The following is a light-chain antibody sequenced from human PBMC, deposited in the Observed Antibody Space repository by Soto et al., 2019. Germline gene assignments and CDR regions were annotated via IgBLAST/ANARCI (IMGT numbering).Light chain of an antibody. V-gene: IGLV2-23*01. CDR2: EAT. CDR3: CSSAGSSSPEV. J-gene: IGLJ2*01. CDR1: SSDVGSYNL. Sequence: QSALTQPASVSGSPGQSITISCSGTSSDVGSYNLVSWYQQHPGKAPQLMIYEATKRPSGVSNRFSGSKSANTASLTISGLQAEDEEAYYCCSSAGSSSPEVFGTGTKLTVL.